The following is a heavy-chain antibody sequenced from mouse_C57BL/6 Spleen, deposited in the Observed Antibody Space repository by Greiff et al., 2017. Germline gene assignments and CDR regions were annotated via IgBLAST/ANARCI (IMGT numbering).Heavy chain of an antibody. J-gene: IGHJ2*01. D-gene: IGHD3-1*01. CDR2: INPSSGYT. CDR1: GYTFISYW. V-gene: IGHV1-7*01. CDR3: ARGGGFFDY. Sequence: QVQLQQSGAELAKPGASVKLSCKASGYTFISYWMHWVKQRPGQGLEWIGYINPSSGYTKYNQKFKDKVTLTADKSSSTAYMQLSSLTYEDSTVYYCARGGGFFDYGGQGTTLTVSS.